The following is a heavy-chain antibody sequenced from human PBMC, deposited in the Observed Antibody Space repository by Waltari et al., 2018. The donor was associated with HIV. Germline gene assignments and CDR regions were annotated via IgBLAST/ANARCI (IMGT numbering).Heavy chain of an antibody. J-gene: IGHJ3*01. CDR1: GFIFTDFA. CDR2: TRGCGET. Sequence: QLLESGGGLVEPGGYLRLSCAASGFIFTDFAMDWVRQAPGKGLEWVSATRGCGETFYADSVKGRFTISRDNSKNTLYLQMNSLRADDAAVYYCVKDSGRAADVFDLWGQGTMVTVSS. D-gene: IGHD3-10*01. V-gene: IGHV3-23*01. CDR3: VKDSGRAADVFDL.